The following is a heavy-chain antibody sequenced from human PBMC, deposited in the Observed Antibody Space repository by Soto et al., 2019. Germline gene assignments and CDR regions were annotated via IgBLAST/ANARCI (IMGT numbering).Heavy chain of an antibody. CDR3: AKAANGWFSAFDI. J-gene: IGHJ3*02. D-gene: IGHD6-19*01. CDR2: ISGSGGTT. V-gene: IGHV3-23*01. Sequence: GSLRLSCAASGFTFSSYAMSWVRQAPGKGLEWVSAISGSGGTTYYADSVKGRFTFSRDNSKNTLYLQMNSLRAEDTAVYYCAKAANGWFSAFDIWGQGTMVTVSS. CDR1: GFTFSSYA.